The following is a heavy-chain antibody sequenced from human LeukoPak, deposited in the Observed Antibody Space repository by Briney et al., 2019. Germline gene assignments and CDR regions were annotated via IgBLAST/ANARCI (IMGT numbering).Heavy chain of an antibody. J-gene: IGHJ4*02. CDR2: IYYSGST. D-gene: IGHD3-22*01. CDR3: ARDISGYYPNLYYFDY. Sequence: PSETLSLTCTVSGGSISSSSYYWGWIRQPPGRGLEWIGSIYYSGSTYYNPSLKSRVTISVDTSKNQFSLKLSSVTAADTAVYYCARDISGYYPNLYYFDYWGQGTLVTVSS. V-gene: IGHV4-39*07. CDR1: GGSISSSSYY.